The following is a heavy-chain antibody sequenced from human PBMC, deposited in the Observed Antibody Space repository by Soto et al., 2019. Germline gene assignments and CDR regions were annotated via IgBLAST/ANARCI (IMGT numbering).Heavy chain of an antibody. D-gene: IGHD1-26*01. V-gene: IGHV4-31*03. CDR2: IYYSGST. Sequence: QVQLQESGPGLAKPSETLSLTCTVSGGSISSGGYYWSWIRQHPGKGLEWIGYIYYSGSTYYNPSLKSRVTISVDTSKIQFYLKLSSVTAADTAVYYCARDRMGGMDVWGQGTTVTVAS. J-gene: IGHJ6*02. CDR3: ARDRMGGMDV. CDR1: GGSISSGGYY.